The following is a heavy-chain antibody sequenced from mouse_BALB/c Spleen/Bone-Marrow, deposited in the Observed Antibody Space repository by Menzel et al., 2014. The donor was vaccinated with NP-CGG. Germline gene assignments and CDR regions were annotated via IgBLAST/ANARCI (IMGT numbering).Heavy chain of an antibody. J-gene: IGHJ3*01. V-gene: IGHV1S81*02. CDR3: TRSSGNWFAY. CDR2: INPSNGGT. D-gene: IGHD1-3*01. CDR1: GYTFTSYY. Sequence: QVQLQQSGAELVKPGASVKLSCKASGYTFTSYYMYWVKQRPGQGLEWIGEINPSNGGTNFNEKFKNKATLTVDKSSSTAYMQLSSLIFEDSAVYYCTRSSGNWFAYWGQGTLVTVSA.